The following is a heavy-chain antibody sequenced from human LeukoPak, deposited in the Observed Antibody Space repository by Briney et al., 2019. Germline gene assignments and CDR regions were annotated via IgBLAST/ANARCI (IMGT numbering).Heavy chain of an antibody. J-gene: IGHJ1*01. CDR1: GYTFTSYG. CDR2: ISAYNGNT. Sequence: ASVKVSCKASGYTFTSYGISWVRQAPGQGLEWMGWISAYNGNTNYAQKLQGRVTMTTDTSTSTAYMELRSLRSDDTAVYYCARGSYYDSSGYYYPPRAEYFQHWGQGTLVTVSS. CDR3: ARGSYYDSSGYYYPPRAEYFQH. D-gene: IGHD3-22*01. V-gene: IGHV1-18*01.